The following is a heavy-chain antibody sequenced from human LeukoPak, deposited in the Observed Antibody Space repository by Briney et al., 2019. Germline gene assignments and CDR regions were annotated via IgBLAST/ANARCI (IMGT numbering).Heavy chain of an antibody. D-gene: IGHD6-6*01. Sequence: PSETLSLTCTVSGGSISSYYWSWIRQPPGKGLEWIGYIYYSGSTNYNPSLKSRVTISVDTSKNQFSLKLSSVTAADTAVYYCARGKAPRSPSSDFDYWGQGTLVTVSS. CDR3: ARGKAPRSPSSDFDY. J-gene: IGHJ4*02. CDR2: IYYSGST. V-gene: IGHV4-59*01. CDR1: GGSISSYY.